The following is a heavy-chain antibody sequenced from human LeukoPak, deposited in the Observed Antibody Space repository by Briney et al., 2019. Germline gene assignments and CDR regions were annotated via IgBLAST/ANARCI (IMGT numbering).Heavy chain of an antibody. D-gene: IGHD4-17*01. CDR1: GFTLSDYY. CDR3: ARVADGYGGYPYDY. CDR2: ISSSDSTI. V-gene: IGHV3-11*01. J-gene: IGHJ4*02. Sequence: GGSLRLSCAASGFTLSDYYMSWIRQAPGKGLEWVSYISSSDSTIYYADSVKGRFTISRDNAKSSLCLQMNSLRAEDTAVYYCARVADGYGGYPYDYWGQGTLVTVSS.